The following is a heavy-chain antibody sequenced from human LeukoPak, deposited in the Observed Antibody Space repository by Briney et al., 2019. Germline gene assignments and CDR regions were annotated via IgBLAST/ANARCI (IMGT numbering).Heavy chain of an antibody. V-gene: IGHV1-18*04. CDR3: ARDICSGGSCFFLDY. CDR2: ISGYNGNT. CDR1: GYTFTGYY. D-gene: IGHD2-15*01. J-gene: IGHJ4*02. Sequence: ASVKVSCKASGYTFTGYYMHWVRQAPGQGLEWMGWISGYNGNTNYAQKLQGRVTMTTDTSTSTAYMELSRLRSDDTAVYYCARDICSGGSCFFLDYWGQGTLVTVSS.